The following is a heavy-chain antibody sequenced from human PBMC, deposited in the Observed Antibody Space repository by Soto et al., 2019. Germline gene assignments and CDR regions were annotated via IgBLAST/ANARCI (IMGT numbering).Heavy chain of an antibody. CDR1: RYTFTDYY. CDR2: INPDSGGT. J-gene: IGHJ3*02. V-gene: IGHV1-2*02. CDR3: ARAFYSSARAFEI. D-gene: IGHD6-19*01. Sequence: QVQLVQSGAEVRKPGASVKVSCKASRYTFTDYYIHWVRQAPGQGLEWMGWINPDSGGTNSAQKFQGRVTMTRDTSISTADMELSILRSDDTAVYYCARAFYSSARAFEIWGQGTMVTVSS.